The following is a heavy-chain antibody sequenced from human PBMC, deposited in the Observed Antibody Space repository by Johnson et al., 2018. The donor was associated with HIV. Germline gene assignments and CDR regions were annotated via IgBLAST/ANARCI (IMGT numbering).Heavy chain of an antibody. J-gene: IGHJ3*02. D-gene: IGHD1-26*01. CDR1: GLTFSSYA. V-gene: IGHV3-9*01. CDR2: ISWNSGSI. CDR3: AKGFDRGSYWEGDAFDI. Sequence: VQLVESGGGLVQPGGSLRLSCAASGLTFSSYAMHWVRQAPGKGLEWVSGISWNSGSIGYADSVKGLFPISRDNANNSLYLQMNSLRAEDTALYYCAKGFDRGSYWEGDAFDIWGQGTMGTVSS.